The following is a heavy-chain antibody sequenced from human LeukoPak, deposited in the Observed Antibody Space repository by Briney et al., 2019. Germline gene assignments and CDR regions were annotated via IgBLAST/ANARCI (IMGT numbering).Heavy chain of an antibody. CDR2: IGYDGSNK. CDR3: AKDTDYQSSGYYAVDY. D-gene: IGHD3-22*01. Sequence: GGSLRLSCAASGFTFSSYGMHWVRQAPGKGLDWVAFIGYDGSNKYYPGSVKGRFTISRDNSKNTLYLQMNSLRAEDTAVYYCAKDTDYQSSGYYAVDYWGQGTLVTVSS. CDR1: GFTFSSYG. J-gene: IGHJ4*02. V-gene: IGHV3-30*02.